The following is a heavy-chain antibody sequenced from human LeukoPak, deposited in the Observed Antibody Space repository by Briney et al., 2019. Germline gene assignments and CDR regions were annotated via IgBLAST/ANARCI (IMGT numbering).Heavy chain of an antibody. D-gene: IGHD6-13*01. CDR1: GGTFSSYA. CDR2: IIPIFGTA. Sequence: SVKVSCKASGGTFSSYAISRVRQAPGQGLEWMGGIIPIFGTANYAQKFQGRVTITADKSTSTAYMELSSLRSEDTAVYYCARSGTGAPLDYWGQGTLVTVSS. J-gene: IGHJ4*02. V-gene: IGHV1-69*06. CDR3: ARSGTGAPLDY.